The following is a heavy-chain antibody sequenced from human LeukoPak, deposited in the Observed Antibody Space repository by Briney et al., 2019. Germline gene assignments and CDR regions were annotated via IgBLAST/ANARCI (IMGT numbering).Heavy chain of an antibody. CDR3: ARFRLEKRWLSPQYYGMDV. CDR1: DGSFRGYY. J-gene: IGHJ6*02. V-gene: IGHV4-34*01. Sequence: SETLSLTCAVYDGSFRGYYWTWIRQPPGKGLEWIGEISHIGSTNYNPSLKSRVTISVDTSKNQFSLKLSSVTAADTAVYYCARFRLEKRWLSPQYYGMDVWGQGTTVTVSS. D-gene: IGHD3-22*01. CDR2: ISHIGST.